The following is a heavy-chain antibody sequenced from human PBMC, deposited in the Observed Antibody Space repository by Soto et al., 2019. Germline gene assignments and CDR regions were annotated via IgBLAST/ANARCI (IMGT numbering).Heavy chain of an antibody. V-gene: IGHV1-69*13. CDR1: GYTFTSYG. CDR2: IIPIFGTA. D-gene: IGHD3-9*01. J-gene: IGHJ6*02. Sequence: VKVSCKASGYTFTSYGISWVRQAPGQGLEWMGGIIPIFGTANYAQKFQGRVTITADESTSTAYMELSSLRSEDTAVYYCARDIHLYFDWSQLYGMDVWGQGSTVTVSS. CDR3: ARDIHLYFDWSQLYGMDV.